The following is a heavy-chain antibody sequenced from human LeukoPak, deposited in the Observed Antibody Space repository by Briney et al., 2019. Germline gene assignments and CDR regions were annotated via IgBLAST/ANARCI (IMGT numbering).Heavy chain of an antibody. CDR3: ARSPRIQRSFDY. CDR1: GGSISSYY. Sequence: PSETLSLTCTVSGGSISSYYWSWIRQPPGKGLEWIGYIYYSGSTNYNPSLKSRVTISVDTSKNQFSLKLSSVTAADTAVYYCARSPRIQRSFDYWGQGTLVTVSS. D-gene: IGHD5-18*01. CDR2: IYYSGST. V-gene: IGHV4-59*01. J-gene: IGHJ4*02.